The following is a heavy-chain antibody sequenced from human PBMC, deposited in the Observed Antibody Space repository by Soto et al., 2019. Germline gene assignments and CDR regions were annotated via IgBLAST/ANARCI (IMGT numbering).Heavy chain of an antibody. J-gene: IGHJ6*02. CDR2: ISTYTGNT. D-gene: IGHD5-12*01. CDR1: GYTFTNYD. CDR3: ARGGDVNYYHGMDV. Sequence: EASVKVSCKASGYTFTNYDINWVRQAPGQGLEWMGWISTYTGNTNYAQKLQGRVTMTTDTSTRTAYMDLRSLRSDDTAVYYCARGGDVNYYHGMDVWGQGTTVTVSS. V-gene: IGHV1-18*01.